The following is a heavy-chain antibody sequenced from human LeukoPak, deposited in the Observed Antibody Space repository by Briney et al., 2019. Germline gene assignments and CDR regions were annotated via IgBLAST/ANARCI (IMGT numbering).Heavy chain of an antibody. V-gene: IGHV4-39*01. CDR3: ARREYYDILTGIPAGAFDI. CDR2: IYYSGST. Sequence: SETLSLTCTVSGGSISSSSYYWDWIRQPPGKGLEWIGSIYYSGSTYCNPSLKSRVTISVDTSKNQFSLKLSSVTAADTAVYYCARREYYDILTGIPAGAFDIWGQGIMVTVSS. J-gene: IGHJ3*02. CDR1: GGSISSSSYY. D-gene: IGHD3-9*01.